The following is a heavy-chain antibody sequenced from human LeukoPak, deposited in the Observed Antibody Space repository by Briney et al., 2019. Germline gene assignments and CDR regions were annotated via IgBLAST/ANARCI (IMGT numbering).Heavy chain of an antibody. J-gene: IGHJ6*03. D-gene: IGHD3-16*01. V-gene: IGHV4-39*07. CDR2: IYYSGYT. CDR1: GGSISSSFYY. Sequence: PSETLSLTCTVSGGSISSSFYYWGWIRQPPGKGLEWIGSIYYSGYTYYNPSLKSRVSIAVDTSKNQFSLKLSSVTAADTAVYCCARDRRESHGGGDYYYYMDVWGKGTTVTISS. CDR3: ARDRRESHGGGDYYYYMDV.